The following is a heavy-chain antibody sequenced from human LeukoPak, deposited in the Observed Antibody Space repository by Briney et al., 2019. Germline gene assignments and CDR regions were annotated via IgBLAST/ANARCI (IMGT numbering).Heavy chain of an antibody. CDR2: ISSSSSTI. V-gene: IGHV3-48*02. CDR1: GFTFSSYS. CDR3: ARWSYGPEEGYYYYGMDV. J-gene: IGHJ6*02. D-gene: IGHD5-18*01. Sequence: AGGSLRLSCAASGFTFSSYSMNWVRQAPGKGLEWVSYISSSSSTIYYADSVKGRFTISRDNAKNSLYLQMNSLRDEDTAVYYCARWSYGPEEGYYYYGMDVWGQGTTVTVSS.